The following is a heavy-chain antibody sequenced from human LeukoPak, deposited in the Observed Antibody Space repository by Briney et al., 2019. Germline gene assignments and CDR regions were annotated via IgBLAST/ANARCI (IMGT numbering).Heavy chain of an antibody. CDR1: GYTFTGYY. CDR2: INLNSGAT. J-gene: IGHJ4*02. D-gene: IGHD1-26*01. V-gene: IGHV1-2*02. CDR3: ARAVGATMGHDY. Sequence: VKVSCKASGYTFTGYYMHWVRQAPGQGLEWMGWINLNSGATKYAQNFQGRITMTRDTSISTAYMDLSRLRSDDTAVYYCARAVGATMGHDYWGQGTLVTVSS.